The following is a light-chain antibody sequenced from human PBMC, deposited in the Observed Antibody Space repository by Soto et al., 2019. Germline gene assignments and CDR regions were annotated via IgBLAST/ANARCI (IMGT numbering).Light chain of an antibody. J-gene: IGKJ1*01. V-gene: IGKV3-11*01. CDR1: QSVRSS. CDR2: DAS. Sequence: EILLTQSPATLSLSPGERATLSCRASQSVRSSLAWYQQKPGQAPRLIIYDASTRATGIPGRFSGSGSVTDFTLTISNIEPEDFAVYYCQQRSSWPCTVGQGAKVEIK. CDR3: QQRSSWPCT.